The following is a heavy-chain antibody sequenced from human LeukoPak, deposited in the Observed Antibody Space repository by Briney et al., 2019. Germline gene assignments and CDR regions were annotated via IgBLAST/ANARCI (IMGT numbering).Heavy chain of an antibody. V-gene: IGHV3-30-3*01. CDR1: GFTFSSYA. J-gene: IGHJ6*03. D-gene: IGHD2-2*01. CDR2: ISYDGSNK. CDR3: AAAYCSSTSCQDNYMDV. Sequence: GGSLRLSCAASGFTFSSYAMHWVRQAPGKGLEWVAVISYDGSNKYYADSVKGRFTISRDNSKNTLYLQMNSLRAEDTAVYYCAAAYCSSTSCQDNYMDVWGKGTTVTVSS.